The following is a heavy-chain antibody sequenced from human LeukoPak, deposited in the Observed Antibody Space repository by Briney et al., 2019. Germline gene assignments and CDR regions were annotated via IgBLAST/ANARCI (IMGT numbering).Heavy chain of an antibody. CDR2: IYSGGST. Sequence: GGSLRLSCAASGFTVSSNYMNWVRQAPGKGLGWVSVIYSGGSTYYADSVKGRFTISRDNSKNTLYLQMNSLRAEDTAVYYCARGEYYYGSGSYYRYWGQGTLVTVSS. D-gene: IGHD3-10*01. V-gene: IGHV3-66*01. J-gene: IGHJ4*02. CDR1: GFTVSSNY. CDR3: ARGEYYYGSGSYYRY.